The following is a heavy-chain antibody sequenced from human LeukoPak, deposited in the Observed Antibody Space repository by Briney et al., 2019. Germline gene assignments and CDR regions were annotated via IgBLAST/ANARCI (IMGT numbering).Heavy chain of an antibody. CDR2: IYTSGST. V-gene: IGHV4-4*07. Sequence: SETLSLTCTVSGGSISSYYWSWIRQPAGKGLEWIGRIYTSGSTNYNPSLKSRVTMSVDTSKNQFSLTLSSVTAADTAVYYCARTNPRNYYDSSGESFDYWGQGTLVTVSS. CDR3: ARTNPRNYYDSSGESFDY. CDR1: GGSISSYY. J-gene: IGHJ4*02. D-gene: IGHD3-22*01.